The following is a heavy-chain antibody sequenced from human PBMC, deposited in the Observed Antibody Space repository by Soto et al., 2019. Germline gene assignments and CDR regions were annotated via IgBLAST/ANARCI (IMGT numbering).Heavy chain of an antibody. CDR1: GYTFTGYY. D-gene: IGHD1-26*01. V-gene: IGHV1-2*02. Sequence: GASVKVSCKASGYTFTGYYMHWVRQAPGQGLEWMGWINPNSGGTNYAQKFQGRVTMTRDTSISTAYMELSRLRSDDTAVYYCAREMLGATNYYDYGMDVWGQGTTVTVSS. CDR3: AREMLGATNYYDYGMDV. J-gene: IGHJ6*02. CDR2: INPNSGGT.